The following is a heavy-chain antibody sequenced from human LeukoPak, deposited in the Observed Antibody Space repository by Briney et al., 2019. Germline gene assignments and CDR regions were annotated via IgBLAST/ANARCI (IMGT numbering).Heavy chain of an antibody. CDR3: AKDNYGSGSYFSFTNHIDY. CDR1: GFTFSSYS. D-gene: IGHD3-10*01. CDR2: ISTSSSYI. Sequence: GGSLRLSCAASGFTFSSYSMNWVRQAPGKGLEWVSSISTSSSYIYYADSVKGRFTISRDNAKNSLYLQMNNLRAEDTAVYYCAKDNYGSGSYFSFTNHIDYWGQGTLVTVSS. J-gene: IGHJ4*02. V-gene: IGHV3-21*01.